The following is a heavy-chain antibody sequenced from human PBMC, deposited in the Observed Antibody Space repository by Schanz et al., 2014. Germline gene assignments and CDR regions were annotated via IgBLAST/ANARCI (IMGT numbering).Heavy chain of an antibody. CDR3: ARIGGSVFDY. Sequence: EVQLLESGGGLVQPGGSLRLSCLASGFAFSSYGMNWLRQAPGKGLEWVSAISGRDGSTYYADSVRGRFTISRDNSKNSLYLQMNSLRAEDTAVYYCARIGGSVFDYWAQGTLVTVSS. CDR2: ISGRDGST. CDR1: GFAFSSYG. V-gene: IGHV3-23*01. D-gene: IGHD3-10*01. J-gene: IGHJ4*02.